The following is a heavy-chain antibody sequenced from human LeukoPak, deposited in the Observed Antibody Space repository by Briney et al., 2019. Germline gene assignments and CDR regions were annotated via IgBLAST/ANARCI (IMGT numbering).Heavy chain of an antibody. CDR3: ARGLYCSGGSCQGDY. CDR2: MNPNSGNT. D-gene: IGHD2-15*01. J-gene: IGHJ4*02. Sequence: ASVKVSCKASGYTFTSYDINWVRQASGQRLEWMGWMNPNSGNTGYAQKFQGRVTITRNNSISTAYMELSSLRSEDTAVYYCARGLYCSGGSCQGDYWGQGTLVTVSS. CDR1: GYTFTSYD. V-gene: IGHV1-8*01.